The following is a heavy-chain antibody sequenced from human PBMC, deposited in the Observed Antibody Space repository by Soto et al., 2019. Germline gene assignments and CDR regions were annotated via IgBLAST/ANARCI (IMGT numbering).Heavy chain of an antibody. CDR3: ASDPPYSSGWYAGFDP. CDR1: GYTFTSYG. V-gene: IGHV1-18*01. J-gene: IGHJ5*02. Sequence: QVQLVQSGAEVKKPGASVKVSCKASGYTFTSYGISWVRQAPGQGLEWMGWISAYNGNTNYAQKLQGRVTMTTDTSTSTVYMELRRLRSDDTAVYYCASDPPYSSGWYAGFDPWGQGTLVTVSS. CDR2: ISAYNGNT. D-gene: IGHD6-19*01.